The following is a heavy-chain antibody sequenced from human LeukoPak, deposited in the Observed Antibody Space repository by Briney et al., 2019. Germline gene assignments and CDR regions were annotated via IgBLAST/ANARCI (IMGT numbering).Heavy chain of an antibody. CDR1: GFTFSSYG. J-gene: IGHJ4*02. V-gene: IGHV3-30*02. D-gene: IGHD6-19*01. CDR2: IRYDGSNK. CDR3: AKDAVAGNRYFDY. Sequence: PGGSLRLSCAASGFTFSSYGMHWVRQAPCKGLEWVAFIRYDGSNKYYADSVKGRFTISRDNSKNTLYLQMNSLRAEDTAVYYCAKDAVAGNRYFDYWGQGTLVTVSS.